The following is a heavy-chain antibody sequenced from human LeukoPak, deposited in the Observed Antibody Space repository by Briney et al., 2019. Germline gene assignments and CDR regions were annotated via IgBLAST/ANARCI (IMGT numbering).Heavy chain of an antibody. J-gene: IGHJ6*02. CDR3: AKNQYQLLHTGPGMNV. Sequence: GASLRLSCAASGFTFSSYAMSWVRQAPGKGLEWVSGISGSGGSTYYADSVKGRFTISRDNSKNTLNLQMNSLRAEDTAIYYCAKNQYQLLHTGPGMNVWGQGTTVTVSS. V-gene: IGHV3-23*01. CDR1: GFTFSSYA. CDR2: ISGSGGST. D-gene: IGHD2-2*01.